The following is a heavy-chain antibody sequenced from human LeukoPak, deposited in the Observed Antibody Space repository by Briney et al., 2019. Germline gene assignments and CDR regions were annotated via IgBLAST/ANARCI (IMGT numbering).Heavy chain of an antibody. CDR1: GYTFIGYY. Sequence: ASVKVSCKASGYTFIGYYIHWVRQAPGQGLEWMGCINPNSGGTNFAQKFQGRVTMTRDTSINTAYMELSRLRSDDTAVFYCARGSRYHDWLSPLDSWGQGTLVTVSS. CDR3: ARGSRYHDWLSPLDS. CDR2: INPNSGGT. D-gene: IGHD3-9*01. V-gene: IGHV1-2*02. J-gene: IGHJ4*02.